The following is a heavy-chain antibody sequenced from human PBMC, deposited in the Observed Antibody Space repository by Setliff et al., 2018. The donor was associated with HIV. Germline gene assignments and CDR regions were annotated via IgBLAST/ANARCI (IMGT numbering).Heavy chain of an antibody. CDR2: INPNSGGT. V-gene: IGHV1-2*02. Sequence: GASVKVSCKASGYTFTSYGISWVRQAPGQGLEWMGWINPNSGGTNFAPKFQGRVTMTRDTSISTAYMELSSLRSDDTAVYYCARDAFHGFSSSYNPDYWGQGTLVTVSS. J-gene: IGHJ4*02. CDR1: GYTFTSYG. CDR3: ARDAFHGFSSSYNPDY. D-gene: IGHD6-13*01.